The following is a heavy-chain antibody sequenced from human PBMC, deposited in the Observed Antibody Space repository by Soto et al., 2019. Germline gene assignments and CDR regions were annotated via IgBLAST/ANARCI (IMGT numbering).Heavy chain of an antibody. Sequence: ASVKVSCKASGYTFTSYYMHWVRQAPGQGLEWMGIINPSGGSTSYAQKFQGRVTRTRDTSTSTVYMELSSLSSEDTAVYYCAREAMVRGGYYYYGMDVWGQGTTVTVSS. CDR3: AREAMVRGGYYYYGMDV. J-gene: IGHJ6*02. D-gene: IGHD3-10*01. CDR2: INPSGGST. CDR1: GYTFTSYY. V-gene: IGHV1-46*01.